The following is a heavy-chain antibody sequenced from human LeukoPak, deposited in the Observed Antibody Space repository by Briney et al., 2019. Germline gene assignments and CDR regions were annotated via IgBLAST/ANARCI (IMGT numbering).Heavy chain of an antibody. J-gene: IGHJ5*02. CDR3: ARDIISEYSNSHSHFDP. CDR1: GGSIGSQY. D-gene: IGHD6-6*01. CDR2: IHYSGRT. Sequence: PSQSLSLTCTVSGGSIGSQYSSWLRQPPGKGLEWIGSIHYSGRTTYNTSPKSRVTLSVDTSTNQFSLSLSSLTAADTAVYYFARDIISEYSNSHSHFDPWGQGTLVTVSS. V-gene: IGHV4-59*11.